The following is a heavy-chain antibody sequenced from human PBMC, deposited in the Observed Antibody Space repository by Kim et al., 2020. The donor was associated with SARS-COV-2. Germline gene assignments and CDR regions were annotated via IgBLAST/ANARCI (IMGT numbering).Heavy chain of an antibody. CDR3: AKGRYGDYSFDY. CDR1: GFTFRSYG. V-gene: IGHV3-33*06. Sequence: GGSLRLSCAAPGFTFRSYGLHWVRQAPGMGLEWVAVIWYDGNNEYYADSVKGRFTVSRDISKNTLYLQMNSLRADDTAVYYCAKGRYGDYSFDYWGQGTL. D-gene: IGHD4-17*01. CDR2: IWYDGNNE. J-gene: IGHJ4*02.